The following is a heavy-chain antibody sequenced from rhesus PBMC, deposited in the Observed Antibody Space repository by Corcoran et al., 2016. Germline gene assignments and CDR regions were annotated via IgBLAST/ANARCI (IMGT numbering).Heavy chain of an antibody. D-gene: IGHD3-16*01. CDR3: ASYYSGSLGFDY. Sequence: QVQLQESGPGLVKPSETLSLTCAVSGGSFSSYWWSWLSQPPGKGLEWIGEINGHSGSTNYNPSLKSRVTISTDTSKNQFSLKLSAVTAADTAVYYCASYYSGSLGFDYWGQGVLVTGSS. J-gene: IGHJ4*01. CDR1: GGSFSSYW. V-gene: IGHV4-80*01. CDR2: INGHSGST.